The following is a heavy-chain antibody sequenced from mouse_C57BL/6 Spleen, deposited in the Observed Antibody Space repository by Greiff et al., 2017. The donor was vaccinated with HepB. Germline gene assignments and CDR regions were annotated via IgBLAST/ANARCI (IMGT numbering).Heavy chain of an antibody. J-gene: IGHJ2*01. Sequence: VQRVESGAELAKPGASVKLSCKASGYTFTSYWMHWVKQRPGQGLEWIGYINPSSGYTKYNQKFKDKATLTADKSSSTAYMQLSSLTYEDSAVYYCARSQAGSSYFDYWGQGTTLTVSS. CDR1: GYTFTSYW. D-gene: IGHD1-1*01. V-gene: IGHV1-7*01. CDR3: ARSQAGSSYFDY. CDR2: INPSSGYT.